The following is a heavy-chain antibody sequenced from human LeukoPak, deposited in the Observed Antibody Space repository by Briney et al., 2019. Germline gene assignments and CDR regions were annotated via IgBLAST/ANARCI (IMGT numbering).Heavy chain of an antibody. D-gene: IGHD4-11*01. J-gene: IGHJ6*03. V-gene: IGHV1-69*05. CDR3: ARSRTTVRWYYYYYYYMDV. Sequence: SVKVSCKASGGTFSSYAISWVRQAPGQGLEWMGGIIPIFGTANYAQKFQGRVTITTDESTSTAYMELSSLRSEDTAVYYCARSRTTVRWYYYYYYYMDVWGKGTTVTVSS. CDR1: GGTFSSYA. CDR2: IIPIFGTA.